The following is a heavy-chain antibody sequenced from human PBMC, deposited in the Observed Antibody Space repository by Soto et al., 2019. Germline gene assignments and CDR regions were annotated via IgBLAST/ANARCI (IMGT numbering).Heavy chain of an antibody. D-gene: IGHD5-12*01. Sequence: EVQLVESGGGLVQPGGSLRLSCAASGFTFSSYWMSWVRQAPGKGLEWVANIKQDGSEKYYVDSVKGRFTISRDNAKNSLYLQLNSLRAEDTAVYYCARVGGLRFKPWWYFDLWGRGTLVTVSS. CDR1: GFTFSSYW. CDR2: IKQDGSEK. CDR3: ARVGGLRFKPWWYFDL. V-gene: IGHV3-7*03. J-gene: IGHJ2*01.